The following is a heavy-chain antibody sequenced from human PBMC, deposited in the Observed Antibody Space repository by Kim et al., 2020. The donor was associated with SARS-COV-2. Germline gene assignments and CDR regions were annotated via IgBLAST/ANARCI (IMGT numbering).Heavy chain of an antibody. Sequence: GGSLRLSCAASGFTFSSYAMSWVRQAPGKGLEWVSAISGSGGSTYYADSVKGRFTISRDNSKNTLYLQMNSLRAEDTAVYYCAGGEYYDTTNWFDPWGQGTLVTVSS. D-gene: IGHD3-9*01. CDR3: AGGEYYDTTNWFDP. V-gene: IGHV3-23*01. CDR2: ISGSGGST. J-gene: IGHJ5*02. CDR1: GFTFSSYA.